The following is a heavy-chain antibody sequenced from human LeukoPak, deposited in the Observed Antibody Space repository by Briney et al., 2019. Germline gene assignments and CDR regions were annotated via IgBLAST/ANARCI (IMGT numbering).Heavy chain of an antibody. CDR3: ARQHSSGYYYFDY. CDR2: IHYSGST. V-gene: IGHV4-59*08. CDR1: GGSISSYY. Sequence: SETLSLTCTVSGGSISSYYWSWIRQPPGKGLEWIGYIHYSGSTNYNPPLKSRVTISVDTSKNQFSLKLSSVTAADTAVYYCARQHSSGYYYFDYWGQGTLVTVSS. J-gene: IGHJ4*02. D-gene: IGHD3-22*01.